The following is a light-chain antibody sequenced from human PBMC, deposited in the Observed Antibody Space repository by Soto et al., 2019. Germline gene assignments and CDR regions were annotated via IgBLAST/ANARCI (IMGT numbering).Light chain of an antibody. Sequence: QSALTQPRSVSGSPGQSVTISCTGTTSDVGGYNYVSWYQQHPGRAPKLIISDVNKRPSGVPDRFSGSKSGNTASLTISGLQTEDEAEYYCCSYAGTYSIFGGGTKLTVL. CDR1: TSDVGGYNY. CDR2: DVN. V-gene: IGLV2-11*01. J-gene: IGLJ2*01. CDR3: CSYAGTYSI.